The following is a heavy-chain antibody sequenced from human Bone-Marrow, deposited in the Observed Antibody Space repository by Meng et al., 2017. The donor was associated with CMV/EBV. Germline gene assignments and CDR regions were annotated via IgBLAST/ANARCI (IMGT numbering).Heavy chain of an antibody. Sequence: GESLKISCAASGYIFTAYYMHWVRQAPGQGLEWVGWINPKSGGANYAHNFKGRVTMTRDTSIDTVYMELSSLRSDDTAVYYCAREGAGGCSSASCESYHYDMDVWGQGTTVTVSS. V-gene: IGHV1-2*07. CDR1: GYIFTAYY. D-gene: IGHD2-2*01. CDR3: AREGAGGCSSASCESYHYDMDV. CDR2: INPKSGGA. J-gene: IGHJ6*02.